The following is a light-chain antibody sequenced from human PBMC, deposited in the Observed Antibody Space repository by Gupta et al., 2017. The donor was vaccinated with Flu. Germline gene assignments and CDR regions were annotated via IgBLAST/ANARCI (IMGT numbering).Light chain of an antibody. CDR3: QQYASNPPIT. CDR2: YAS. Sequence: AIRMTHSPFSLSASVGDRVTITCWASQGIRSYLAWYQQKPAKAPKLFIYYASSWQSVVPSRFSGSGCGKDXTLTISXRQPEDFATYYCQQYASNPPITFGXGTRLEIK. J-gene: IGKJ5*01. CDR1: QGIRSY. V-gene: IGKV1D-43*01.